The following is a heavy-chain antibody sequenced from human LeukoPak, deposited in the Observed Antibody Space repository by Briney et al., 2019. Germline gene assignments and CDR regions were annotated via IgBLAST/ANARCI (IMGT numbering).Heavy chain of an antibody. Sequence: GGSLILSCAASGFTFSSYRLSGCRRAPGKGPGLLANINHDGSEKYYVDSVKGRFTISRDNAKNSLYLQMNSLRAEDTAVYYCARGGAARGPYYYYYYYVDVWGKGTTVTVSS. V-gene: IGHV3-7*01. CDR1: GFTFSSYR. D-gene: IGHD6-6*01. J-gene: IGHJ6*03. CDR2: INHDGSEK. CDR3: ARGGAARGPYYYYYYYVDV.